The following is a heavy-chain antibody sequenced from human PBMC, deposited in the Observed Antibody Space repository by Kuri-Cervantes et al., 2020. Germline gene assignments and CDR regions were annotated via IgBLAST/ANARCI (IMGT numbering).Heavy chain of an antibody. V-gene: IGHV4-31*03. CDR1: GDSISGGGYY. CDR2: IQYTGSA. CDR3: ARVTWNDMIY. Sequence: LRLSCTVSGDSISGGGYYWSWIRQHPGEGLEWIGYIQYTGSAFYNPSLKSRLTISVDTSKNQFSLKLSSVTAADTAMYYCARVTWNDMIYWGQGTLVTVSS. J-gene: IGHJ4*02. D-gene: IGHD1-1*01.